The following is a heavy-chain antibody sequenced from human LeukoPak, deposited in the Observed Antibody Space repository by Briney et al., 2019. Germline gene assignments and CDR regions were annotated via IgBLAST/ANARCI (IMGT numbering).Heavy chain of an antibody. V-gene: IGHV1-2*06. Sequence: ASVKVSCKASGYAFIAYYIHWVRQAPGQGLEWMGRIDPNSGGAKSAQKSQGRVTLTRDTSISTAYMELSGLRDDDTAVYYCARDQSTGWYPLDYWGQGTLVTVSS. CDR1: GYAFIAYY. CDR2: IDPNSGGA. CDR3: ARDQSTGWYPLDY. D-gene: IGHD6-19*01. J-gene: IGHJ4*02.